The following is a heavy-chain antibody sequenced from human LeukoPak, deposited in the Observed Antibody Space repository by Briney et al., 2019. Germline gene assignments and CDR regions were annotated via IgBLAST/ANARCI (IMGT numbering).Heavy chain of an antibody. CDR3: ARAVAGTVGTDY. V-gene: IGHV1-8*01. CDR2: MNPNSGNT. D-gene: IGHD6-19*01. J-gene: IGHJ4*02. Sequence: ASAKVSCKASGYTVTSYDINWVRQATGQGLEWMGWMNPNSGNTGYAQKFQGRVTMTRNTSISTAYMELSSLRSEDTAVYYCARAVAGTVGTDYWGQGTLVTVSS. CDR1: GYTVTSYD.